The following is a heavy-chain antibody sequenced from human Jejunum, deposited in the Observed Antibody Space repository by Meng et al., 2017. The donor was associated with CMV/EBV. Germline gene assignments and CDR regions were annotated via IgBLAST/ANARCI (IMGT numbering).Heavy chain of an antibody. D-gene: IGHD2/OR15-2a*01. CDR1: GYTLSTYT. J-gene: IGHJ5*02. CDR3: ARGGNFDP. V-gene: IGHV7-4-1*02. CDR2: ISTNTGTP. Sequence: QVQLVKTGSEWKKPGASVKVSCKAPGYTLSTYTLNWVRQAHGRGLEWMGWISTNTGTPTYTQGFTGRFVFPLDTSVSTAYLQISSLKAEDTAVYYCARGGNFDPWGQGTLVTVSS.